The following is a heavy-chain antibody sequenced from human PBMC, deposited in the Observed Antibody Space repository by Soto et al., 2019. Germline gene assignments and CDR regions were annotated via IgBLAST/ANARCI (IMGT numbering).Heavy chain of an antibody. J-gene: IGHJ3*02. CDR2: IKQDGSEK. CDR3: ARGPSGYWDDAFDI. CDR1: GFTFSSYW. V-gene: IGHV3-7*01. D-gene: IGHD3-22*01. Sequence: EVQLVESGGGLVQPGGSLRLSCAASGFTFSSYWMSWVRQAPGKGLEWVANIKQDGSEKYYVDSVKGRFTISRDNAKNARYLQMNSLRAEDTAVYYCARGPSGYWDDAFDIWGQGTMVTVSS.